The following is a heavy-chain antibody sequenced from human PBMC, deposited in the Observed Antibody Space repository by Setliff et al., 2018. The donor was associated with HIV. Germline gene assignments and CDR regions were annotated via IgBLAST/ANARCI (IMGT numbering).Heavy chain of an antibody. Sequence: ASVKVSCKASGYTFTDYYIHWVRQAPGQGLEWMGWINPDTGGTNSAQRFQGRVTMTRDMSITTAHMELSSLRSEDMAVYYCARSQINLVRGVVHYFDYWGQGTLVTVSS. V-gene: IGHV1-2*02. CDR2: INPDTGGT. J-gene: IGHJ4*02. CDR3: ARSQINLVRGVVHYFDY. CDR1: GYTFTDYY. D-gene: IGHD3-10*01.